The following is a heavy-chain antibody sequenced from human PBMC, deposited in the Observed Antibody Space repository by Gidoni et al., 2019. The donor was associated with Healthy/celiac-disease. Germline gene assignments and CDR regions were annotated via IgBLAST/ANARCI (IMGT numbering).Heavy chain of an antibody. J-gene: IGHJ6*02. Sequence: QLQLQESGPGLVKPSETLSLTCTVSGGSISSSSYYWGWIRQPPGKGLEWIGSIYYSGSTYYNPSLKSRVTISVDTSKNQFSLKLSSVTAADTAVYYCARQSEGSYGAFYYYGMDVWGQGTTVTVSS. CDR1: GGSISSSSYY. CDR2: IYYSGST. V-gene: IGHV4-39*01. CDR3: ARQSEGSYGAFYYYGMDV. D-gene: IGHD5-18*01.